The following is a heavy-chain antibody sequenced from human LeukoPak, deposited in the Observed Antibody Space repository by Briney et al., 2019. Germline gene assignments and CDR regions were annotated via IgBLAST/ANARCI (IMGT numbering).Heavy chain of an antibody. CDR3: ARRGDGGRSFDY. D-gene: IGHD4-23*01. J-gene: IGHJ4*02. V-gene: IGHV3-53*01. CDR2: IYVDGRT. CDR1: GFTVSTTY. Sequence: PGGSLRLSCAASGFTVSTTYMSWVRQAPGKGLEWVSLIYVDGRTYYADSVKGRFTISRDNSKNTLYLQVNSLRAEDTVVYYCARRGDGGRSFDYWGQGTLVTVSS.